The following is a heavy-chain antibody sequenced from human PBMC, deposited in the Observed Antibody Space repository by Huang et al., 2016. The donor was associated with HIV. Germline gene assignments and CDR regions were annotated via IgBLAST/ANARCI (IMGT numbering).Heavy chain of an antibody. CDR3: ARPSDAAMIRDYYYPMDV. Sequence: QVQLVQSEAEVKKPGSSVKVSCKASGGTFSTFGLSWVRQASGRGLEWMAGIIPILNTTDSEQKFQGRVTRTADETTNTAAMELNSRTFEDTAVYYCARPSDAAMIRDYYYPMDVWGQGTTVTVS. J-gene: IGHJ6*02. CDR2: IIPILNTT. CDR1: GGTFSTFG. D-gene: IGHD5-18*01. V-gene: IGHV1-69*01.